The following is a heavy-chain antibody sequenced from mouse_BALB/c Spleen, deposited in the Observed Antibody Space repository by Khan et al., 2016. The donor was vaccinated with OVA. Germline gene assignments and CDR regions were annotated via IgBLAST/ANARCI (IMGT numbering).Heavy chain of an antibody. CDR2: IWGDGST. J-gene: IGHJ4*01. D-gene: IGHD2-10*01. Sequence: QVQLKESGPGLVAPSQSLSITCTVSGFSLTGYGVNWVRQPPGKGLEWLGMIWGDGSTDYNSALKSRLSISKDKSKSQIFLKINSLQTDDTARYYCARAYYGNYREAMDYWGQGTSVTVSS. CDR1: GFSLTGYG. CDR3: ARAYYGNYREAMDY. V-gene: IGHV2-6-7*01.